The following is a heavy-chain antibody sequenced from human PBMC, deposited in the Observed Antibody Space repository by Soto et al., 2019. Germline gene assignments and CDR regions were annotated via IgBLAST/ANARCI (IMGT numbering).Heavy chain of an antibody. V-gene: IGHV4-39*01. J-gene: IGHJ4*02. CDR1: GGSIYRSGYY. Sequence: SETLSLTCTVSGGSIYRSGYYWGWIRQPPGRGLEWVGNIDYNGVTYSNPSLKSRVTISRDTSKNQFSLKLTSVTAADTALYYCGKVLVGATGHTDSDSWGPGTLVTVSS. D-gene: IGHD2-15*01. CDR2: IDYNGVT. CDR3: GKVLVGATGHTDSDS.